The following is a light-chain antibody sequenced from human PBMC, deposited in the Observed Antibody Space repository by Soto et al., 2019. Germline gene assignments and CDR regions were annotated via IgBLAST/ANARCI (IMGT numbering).Light chain of an antibody. Sequence: QSVLTQPASVSGSPGQSITISCTGTSSDVGGYNYVSWYQQHPGKAPKLMIYEVSNRPSGVSNRFSGSKSGNTASLTTSGLQAEDEADYYCSSYTRSSTYVFGTGTTVTVL. CDR3: SSYTRSSTYV. V-gene: IGLV2-14*01. CDR1: SSDVGGYNY. CDR2: EVS. J-gene: IGLJ1*01.